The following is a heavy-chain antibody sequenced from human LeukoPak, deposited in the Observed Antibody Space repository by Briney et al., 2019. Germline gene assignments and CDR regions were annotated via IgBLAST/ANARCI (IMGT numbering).Heavy chain of an antibody. CDR1: GFTFSSYG. Sequence: PGRSLRLSCAASGFTFSSYGMHWVRQAPGKGLEWVAVISYDGSNKYYADSVKGRFTISRDNSKNTLYLQMNSLRAEDTAVYYCAKWAAAADYWGQGTLVTVSS. V-gene: IGHV3-30*18. CDR2: ISYDGSNK. J-gene: IGHJ4*02. CDR3: AKWAAAADY. D-gene: IGHD6-13*01.